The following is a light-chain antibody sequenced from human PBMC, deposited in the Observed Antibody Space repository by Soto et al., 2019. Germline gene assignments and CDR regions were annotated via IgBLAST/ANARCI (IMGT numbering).Light chain of an antibody. CDR1: QRVNSRY. Sequence: EIVLPQSTGTLSFSAGERATLSCRASQRVNSRYLAWYQQKPGQAPRRVIYGASTWGTGVPPRFTGSGSGTEFTLTISSLQSEDFAVYYCQQRTKRFTFGQGTRLENK. CDR2: GAS. CDR3: QQRTKRFT. J-gene: IGKJ5*01. V-gene: IGKV3D-7*01.